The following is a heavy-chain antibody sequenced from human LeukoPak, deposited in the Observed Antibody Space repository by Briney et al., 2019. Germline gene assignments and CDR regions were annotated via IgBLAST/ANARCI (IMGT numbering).Heavy chain of an antibody. D-gene: IGHD1-26*01. J-gene: IGHJ3*02. Sequence: SETLSLTCTVSGGSISSGSYYWSWIRQPAGKGLEWIGRIYTSGSTNYNPSLKSRVTISVDTSKSQFSLKLSSVTAADTAVYYCAGSPWELLADDAFDIWGQGAMVTVSS. V-gene: IGHV4-61*02. CDR1: GGSISSGSYY. CDR3: AGSPWELLADDAFDI. CDR2: IYTSGST.